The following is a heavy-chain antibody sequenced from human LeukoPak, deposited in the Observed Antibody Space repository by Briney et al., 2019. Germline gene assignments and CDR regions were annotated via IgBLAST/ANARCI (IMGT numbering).Heavy chain of an antibody. Sequence: PGGSLRLSCAASGFTFSPYWMHWVRQVPGKGLDWVSRINNDGRSTSYADSVKGRLTISRDNAKNTLYLQMNSLRVEDTAVYFCARAGLIGTSAFDRTDYWGQGTLVTVSS. D-gene: IGHD1-20*01. CDR2: INNDGRST. V-gene: IGHV3-74*01. J-gene: IGHJ4*02. CDR3: ARAGLIGTSAFDRTDY. CDR1: GFTFSPYW.